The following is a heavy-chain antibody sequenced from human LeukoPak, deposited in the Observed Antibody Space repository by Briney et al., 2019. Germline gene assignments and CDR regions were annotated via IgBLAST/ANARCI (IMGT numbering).Heavy chain of an antibody. CDR3: AKGSGSGWYGWLDP. J-gene: IGHJ5*02. CDR1: GFTFRSYA. CDR2: IIDSGTNT. V-gene: IGHV3-23*01. Sequence: GGSLRLSCAVSGFTFRSYAMTWVRQAPGKGLEWVSVIIDSGTNTYSEDSVKGRFTVSRDNSKNTMYLQMNSLRAEDTAVYYCAKGSGSGWYGWLDPWGQGTLVTVSS. D-gene: IGHD6-19*01.